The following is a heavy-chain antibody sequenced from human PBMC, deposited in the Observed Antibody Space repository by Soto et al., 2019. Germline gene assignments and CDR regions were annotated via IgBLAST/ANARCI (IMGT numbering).Heavy chain of an antibody. Sequence: EVQVLESGGGLVQPGGSLRLSCAATGFTFSDFAMSWVRQAPGKGLEWVSRIYGGGNGPHYADSVKGRVTTSRDNSKNTLYLQMNTLRAEDTAVYYCAKMEGMDPWAYSFDYWGQGPLVTVSS. J-gene: IGHJ4*02. CDR3: AKMEGMDPWAYSFDY. CDR1: GFTFSDFA. V-gene: IGHV3-23*01. CDR2: IYGGGNGP. D-gene: IGHD2-2*03.